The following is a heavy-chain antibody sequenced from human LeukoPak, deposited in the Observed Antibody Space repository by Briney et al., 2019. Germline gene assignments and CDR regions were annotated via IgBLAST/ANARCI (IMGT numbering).Heavy chain of an antibody. V-gene: IGHV3-23*01. CDR1: GFTFSSYA. Sequence: GGSLRLSRAASGFTFSSYAMSWVRQAPGKGLEWVSAISGSGGSTYYADSVKGRFTISRDNSKNTLYLQMNSLRAEDTAVYYCLPDYYDSSGYYIPVGYWGQGTLVTVSS. J-gene: IGHJ4*02. CDR3: LPDYYDSSGYYIPVGY. D-gene: IGHD3-22*01. CDR2: ISGSGGST.